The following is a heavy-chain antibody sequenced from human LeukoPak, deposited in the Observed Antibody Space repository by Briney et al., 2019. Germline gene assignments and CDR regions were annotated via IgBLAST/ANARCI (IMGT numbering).Heavy chain of an antibody. CDR1: GFTFSSYA. J-gene: IGHJ4*02. D-gene: IGHD2-2*01. CDR2: ISSSSSYI. CDR3: ARGLVFCSSTSCSAPDLDY. V-gene: IGHV3-21*01. Sequence: GGSLRLSCAASGFTFSSYAMHWVRQAPGKGLEWVSSISSSSSYIYYADSVKGRFTISRDNAKNSLYLQMNSLRAEDTAVYYCARGLVFCSSTSCSAPDLDYWGQGTLVTVSS.